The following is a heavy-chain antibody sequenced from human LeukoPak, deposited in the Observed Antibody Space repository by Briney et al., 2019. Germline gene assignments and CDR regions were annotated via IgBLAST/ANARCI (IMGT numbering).Heavy chain of an antibody. J-gene: IGHJ6*03. D-gene: IGHD6-19*01. CDR2: IKEDGGDK. Sequence: GGSLRLSCAASGFTLSSYWLTWVRQAPGKGLGWVANIKEDGGDKYYVDSVKGRFIISRDNAKKSVYLQLNSLRAEDTAVYYCARRPVAVAGYYYYHYMDVWGKGTTVTVSS. V-gene: IGHV3-7*01. CDR1: GFTLSSYW. CDR3: ARRPVAVAGYYYYHYMDV.